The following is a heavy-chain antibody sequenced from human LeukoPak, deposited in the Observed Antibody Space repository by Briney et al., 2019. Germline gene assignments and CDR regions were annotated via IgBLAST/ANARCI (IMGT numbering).Heavy chain of an antibody. CDR3: AKEGYSS. CDR2: INHSGST. CDR1: GGSFSGYY. Sequence: PSETLSLTCAVYGGSFSGYYWSWIRQPPGKGLEWIGEINHSGSTNYNPSLKSRVTISVDTSKNQFSLKLSSVTAADTAVYYCAKEGYSSWGQGTLVTISS. J-gene: IGHJ4*02. D-gene: IGHD6-13*01. V-gene: IGHV4-34*01.